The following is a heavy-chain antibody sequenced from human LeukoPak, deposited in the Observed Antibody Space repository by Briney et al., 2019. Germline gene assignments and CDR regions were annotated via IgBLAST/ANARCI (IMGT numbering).Heavy chain of an antibody. Sequence: GGSLRLSCAASGFTFRSYWMSWVRQAPGKGLEWVATIKQDGSEKYYVDSVKGRFTISRDNARNSLYLQMNSLRAEDTAVYYCARERTGHYYYYGMDVWGQGTTVTVSS. CDR2: IKQDGSEK. D-gene: IGHD3/OR15-3a*01. CDR3: ARERTGHYYYYGMDV. CDR1: GFTFRSYW. J-gene: IGHJ6*02. V-gene: IGHV3-7*01.